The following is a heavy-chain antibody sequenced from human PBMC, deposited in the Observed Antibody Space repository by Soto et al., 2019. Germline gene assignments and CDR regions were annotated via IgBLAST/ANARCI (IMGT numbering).Heavy chain of an antibody. CDR3: AREGSYGAYDFAHGIQLWSFDF. J-gene: IGHJ4*02. CDR2: IFSSGST. CDR1: GGSINTFY. V-gene: IGHV4-4*07. Sequence: SETLSLTCTVSGGSINTFYWSWVRQPAGKGLEWIGRIFSSGSTSFNPSLESRVAMSVDTSKNHFSLNLSSVTAADMAVYYCAREGSYGAYDFAHGIQLWSFDFWGQGALVTVSS. D-gene: IGHD5-18*01.